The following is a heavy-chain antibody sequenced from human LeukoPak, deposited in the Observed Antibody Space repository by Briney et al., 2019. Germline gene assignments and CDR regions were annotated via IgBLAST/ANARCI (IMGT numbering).Heavy chain of an antibody. CDR2: IYQSGST. D-gene: IGHD3-3*01. V-gene: IGHV4-38-2*02. CDR1: GYSISSGYY. J-gene: IGHJ5*02. Sequence: SETLSLTCSVSGYSISSGYYWGWIRQPPGKGLEWIGSIYQSGSTYYNPSLKSRVTISVDTSKNQFSLKLSSVTAADTAVYYCATYDPNGNWFDPWGQGTLVTVSS. CDR3: ATYDPNGNWFDP.